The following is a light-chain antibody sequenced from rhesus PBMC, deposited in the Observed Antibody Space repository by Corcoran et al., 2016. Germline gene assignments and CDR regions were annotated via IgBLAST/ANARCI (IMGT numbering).Light chain of an antibody. J-gene: IGKJ1*01. CDR3: QQHDTYPWT. Sequence: DIQMTQSPSSLSGSVGDRVTITCRASQGISIWLAWYQQKPRKAPKLLIYKASNLETGVPSRFSGSRSGTYFTLTINSLQPDDIATYYCQQHDTYPWTFGQGTKVEIK. CDR2: KAS. V-gene: IGKV1-69*01. CDR1: QGISIW.